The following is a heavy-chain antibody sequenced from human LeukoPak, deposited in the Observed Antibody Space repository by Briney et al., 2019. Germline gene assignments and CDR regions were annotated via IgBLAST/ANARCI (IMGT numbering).Heavy chain of an antibody. V-gene: IGHV1-69*05. J-gene: IGHJ3*02. CDR2: IIPIFGTA. Sequence: SVKVSCKASGGTFSSYAISWVRQAPGQGLEWMGRIIPIFGTANYAQKFQGRVTITTDESRSTAYMELSSLRSEDTALYYCARPLRSGYYYNAFDIWGQGTMVTVSS. CDR1: GGTFSSYA. D-gene: IGHD3-22*01. CDR3: ARPLRSGYYYNAFDI.